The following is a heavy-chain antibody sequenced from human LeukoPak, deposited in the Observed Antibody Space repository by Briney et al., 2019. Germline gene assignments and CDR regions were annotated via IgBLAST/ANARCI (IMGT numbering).Heavy chain of an antibody. Sequence: GGSLRLSCAASGFTFSSYAMSWVRQAPGKGLEWVSAISGSGGSTYYADSVKGRFTISRDDSKNTLYLQMNSLRAEDTAVYYCAKVVFGVTGGKWFDPWGQGTLVTVSS. CDR1: GFTFSSYA. V-gene: IGHV3-23*01. CDR2: ISGSGGST. D-gene: IGHD3-10*01. J-gene: IGHJ5*02. CDR3: AKVVFGVTGGKWFDP.